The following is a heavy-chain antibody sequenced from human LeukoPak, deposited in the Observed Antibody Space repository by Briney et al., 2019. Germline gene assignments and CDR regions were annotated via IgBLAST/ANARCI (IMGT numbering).Heavy chain of an antibody. D-gene: IGHD3-3*01. Sequence: SQTLSLTCTVSGGSISSGSYYWSWIRQPAGKGLEWIGRIYTSGSTNYNPSLKSRVTISVDTSKNQFSLKLSSVTAADTAVYYCAKTPVDLWSGNNWFDPWGQGTLVTVSS. CDR2: IYTSGST. CDR1: GGSISSGSYY. V-gene: IGHV4-61*02. J-gene: IGHJ5*02. CDR3: AKTPVDLWSGNNWFDP.